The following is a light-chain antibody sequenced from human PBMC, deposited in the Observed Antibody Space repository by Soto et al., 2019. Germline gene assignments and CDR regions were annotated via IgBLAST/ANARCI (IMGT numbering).Light chain of an antibody. CDR3: QQYGSLPWT. Sequence: GFTQSAGTLSLSPGERATLSGSGRQSVSSYLAWYQQTPGQAPRLFIYGASSRATGIPDRFSGSGSATDFTLTISRLEPEDFAVYYCQQYGSLPWTFGQGTKVDIK. CDR2: GAS. J-gene: IGKJ1*01. CDR1: QSVSSY. V-gene: IGKV3-20*01.